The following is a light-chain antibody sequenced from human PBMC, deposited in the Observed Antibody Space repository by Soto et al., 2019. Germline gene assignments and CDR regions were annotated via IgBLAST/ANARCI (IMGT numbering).Light chain of an antibody. V-gene: IGKV3-20*01. CDR1: QSVSKTY. CDR3: QQYGTLPWT. CDR2: GVS. J-gene: IGKJ1*01. Sequence: EIVLTQSPGTLSLSPGERATLSCRASQSVSKTYLAWYQQKSGQAPRLLMFGVSSRDTGIPYRFSGSGSGTDFTLTISRLEPGDFAVYYCQQYGTLPWTFGQGTKVEI.